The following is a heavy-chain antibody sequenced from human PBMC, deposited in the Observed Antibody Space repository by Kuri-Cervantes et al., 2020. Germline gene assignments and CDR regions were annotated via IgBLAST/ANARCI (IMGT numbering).Heavy chain of an antibody. CDR3: ARGREISVSGYGDYMDV. D-gene: IGHD5-12*01. Sequence: GGSLRLSCAASEFTFSSYGMHWVRQAPGKGLEWVAVIWYDGSNKYYADSVKGRFTISRDNSKNTLYLQMNSLRAEDTAVYYCARGREISVSGYGDYMDVWGKGTTVTVSS. V-gene: IGHV3-33*01. J-gene: IGHJ6*03. CDR2: IWYDGSNK. CDR1: EFTFSSYG.